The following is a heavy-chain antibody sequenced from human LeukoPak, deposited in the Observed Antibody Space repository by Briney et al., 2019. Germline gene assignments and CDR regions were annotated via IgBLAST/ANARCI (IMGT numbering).Heavy chain of an antibody. D-gene: IGHD5-24*01. CDR3: ARRRDGYNIDY. J-gene: IGHJ4*02. CDR1: RFTFSNYG. V-gene: IGHV3-33*01. CDR2: LWFDGSKE. Sequence: GGSLRLSCAASRFTFSNYGMHWVRQAPGKGLEWVAVLWFDGSKEYYADSVKGRFTISRDNSKNTLYLQMNSLRAEDTAVYYCARRRDGYNIDYWGQGTLVTVSS.